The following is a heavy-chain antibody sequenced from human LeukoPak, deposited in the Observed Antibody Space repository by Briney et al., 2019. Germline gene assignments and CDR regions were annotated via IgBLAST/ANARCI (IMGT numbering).Heavy chain of an antibody. V-gene: IGHV3-15*01. J-gene: IGHJ4*02. CDR3: TTDPPLELELQTG. CDR1: GFIFSNAW. Sequence: QTGGSLRLSCAASGFIFSNAWMSWVRQAPGKGLEWVGRIKSKTDGGTTDYAAPVKGRFTISRDDSKNTLYLQMNSLKTEDTAVYYCTTDPPLELELQTGWGQGTLVTVSS. CDR2: IKSKTDGGTT. D-gene: IGHD1-7*01.